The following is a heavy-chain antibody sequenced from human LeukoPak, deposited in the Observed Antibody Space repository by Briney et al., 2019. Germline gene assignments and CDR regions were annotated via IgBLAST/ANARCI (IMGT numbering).Heavy chain of an antibody. CDR2: VYYSGIT. Sequence: PSETLSLTCSVSGGSISSYYWNWIRQPPGKGLEWIGYVYYSGITNYNPSLRSRVTFSVDTSKNQFSLKLSSVTAADTAVYYCARHGGGYSGYAPSYYYYGMDVWGQGTTVTVSS. CDR1: GGSISSYY. V-gene: IGHV4-59*08. J-gene: IGHJ6*02. D-gene: IGHD5-12*01. CDR3: ARHGGGYSGYAPSYYYYGMDV.